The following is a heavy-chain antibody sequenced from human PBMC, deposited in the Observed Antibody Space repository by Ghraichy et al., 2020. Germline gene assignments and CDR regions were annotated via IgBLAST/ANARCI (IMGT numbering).Heavy chain of an antibody. CDR1: GFDFTNAW. Sequence: GGSLRLSCAASGFDFTNAWVNWVRQAPGKGLEWVARVKSKSAGETRDYAAPVKGRFTISRDDSRNTLYLQMNSLKTEDTAVYYCSTGPQYGSDWGQGTLVAVSS. V-gene: IGHV3-15*07. CDR2: VKSKSAGETR. D-gene: IGHD5-24*01. J-gene: IGHJ4*02. CDR3: STGPQYGSD.